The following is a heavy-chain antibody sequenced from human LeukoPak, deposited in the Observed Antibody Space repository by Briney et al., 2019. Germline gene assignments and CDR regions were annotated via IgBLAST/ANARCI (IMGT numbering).Heavy chain of an antibody. CDR2: IFGSVGSP. Sequence: GGSLRLSCEASGFTFGSHAMYWVRQAPGKGLEGVAGIFGSVGSPYDGDPVKGRFTISRDNSRNTVYLQMNSLRAEDTAVYYCAEDVVVVVAAKPGIWGQGTLVTVSS. D-gene: IGHD2-15*01. CDR1: GFTFGSHA. J-gene: IGHJ4*02. V-gene: IGHV3-23*01. CDR3: AEDVVVVVAAKPGI.